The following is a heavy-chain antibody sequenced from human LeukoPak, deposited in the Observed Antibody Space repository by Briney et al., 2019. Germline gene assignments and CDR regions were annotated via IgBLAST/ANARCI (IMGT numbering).Heavy chain of an antibody. CDR2: MNPNSGNT. CDR3: ARGRGALFLWFGEPNFDY. CDR1: GYTFTSYE. J-gene: IGHJ4*02. D-gene: IGHD3-10*01. V-gene: IGHV1-8*01. Sequence: ASVKVSCKASGYTFTSYEINWVRQATGQGLEWMGWMNPNSGNTGYAQKFQGRVTMTRNTSISTAYMELSSLRSEDTAVYYCARGRGALFLWFGEPNFDYWGQGTLVTVSS.